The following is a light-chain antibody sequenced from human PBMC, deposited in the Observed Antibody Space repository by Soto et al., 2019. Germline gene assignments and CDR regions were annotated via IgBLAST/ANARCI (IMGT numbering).Light chain of an antibody. V-gene: IGKV1-5*03. J-gene: IGKJ2*01. CDR2: KAS. Sequence: DIEMTQSPATLSSSVGDRVTISCRASQSVSSWLAWYQQKPGTAPKLLIYKASSLHSGGPSRFSGSVSRTEFTLTISSLPPDDFATYYCQHYSSYPYTFGQGTQLEIK. CDR3: QHYSSYPYT. CDR1: QSVSSW.